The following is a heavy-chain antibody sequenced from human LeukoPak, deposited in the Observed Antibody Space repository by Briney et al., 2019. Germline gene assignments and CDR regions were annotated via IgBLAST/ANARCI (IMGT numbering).Heavy chain of an antibody. J-gene: IGHJ4*02. V-gene: IGHV4-59*08. CDR2: IYYNGYT. Sequence: SETLSLTCTVSGGSISSYYWSWIRQPPGKGLEWIGFIYYNGYTNYNPSLKSRVTISVDTSKNQFSLNLRSVTAADTAVYYCGRHGGGSGSPLRDWGQGTLVTVSS. CDR3: GRHGGGSGSPLRD. CDR1: GGSISSYY. D-gene: IGHD3-10*01.